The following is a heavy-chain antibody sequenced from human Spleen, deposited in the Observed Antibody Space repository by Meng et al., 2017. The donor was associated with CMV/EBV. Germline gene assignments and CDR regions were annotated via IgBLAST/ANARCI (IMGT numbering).Heavy chain of an antibody. Sequence: GESLKISCAASGFTFSSYWMSWVRQAPGKGLVWVSRINSDGSSTSYADSVKGRFTISRDNAKNTLYLQMNSLRAEDTAVYYCSRALIYCSGGSCYKGYHGMDVWGQGTTVTVSS. CDR2: INSDGSST. CDR3: SRALIYCSGGSCYKGYHGMDV. CDR1: GFTFSSYW. D-gene: IGHD2-15*01. J-gene: IGHJ6*02. V-gene: IGHV3-74*01.